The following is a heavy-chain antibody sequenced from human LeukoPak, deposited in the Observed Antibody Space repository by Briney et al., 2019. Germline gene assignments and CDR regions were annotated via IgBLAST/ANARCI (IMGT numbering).Heavy chain of an antibody. J-gene: IGHJ4*02. D-gene: IGHD6-13*01. CDR1: GGSIGSSNW. Sequence: SGTLSLTCAVSGGSIGSSNWWSWVRQPPGKGPEWIGEIYHSGSTNYNPSLKSRVTISVDKSKNQFSLKLNSVTAADTAVYYCARDSAGRLFDYWGQGTLVTVSS. V-gene: IGHV4-4*02. CDR3: ARDSAGRLFDY. CDR2: IYHSGST.